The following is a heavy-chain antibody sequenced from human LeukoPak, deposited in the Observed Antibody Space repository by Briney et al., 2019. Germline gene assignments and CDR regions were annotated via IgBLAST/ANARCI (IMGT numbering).Heavy chain of an antibody. CDR2: ISGSGRTT. Sequence: PGGSLRLSCEAFGFTFSSYAMSWVRQAPGKGLEWVLGISGSGRTTYYADSVKGRFTISRDNSKNTLYLQMNSLRAEDTAVYYCAKDDYIWGSLNFGYWGQGTLVTVSS. V-gene: IGHV3-23*01. CDR3: AKDDYIWGSLNFGY. J-gene: IGHJ4*02. CDR1: GFTFSSYA. D-gene: IGHD3-16*01.